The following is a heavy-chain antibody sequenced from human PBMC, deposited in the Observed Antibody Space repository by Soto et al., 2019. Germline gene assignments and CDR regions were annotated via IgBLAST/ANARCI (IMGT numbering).Heavy chain of an antibody. D-gene: IGHD3-10*01. CDR3: TRRITMVRGVITFYNWFAP. CDR1: GFTFGDYA. V-gene: IGHV3-49*03. Sequence: GGSLRLSCTASGFTFGDYAMSWFRQAPGKGLEWVGFIRSKAYGGTTEYAASVKGRFTISRDDSKSIAYLQMNSLKTEDTAVYYCTRRITMVRGVITFYNWFAPWGQGTLVTVSS. CDR2: IRSKAYGGTT. J-gene: IGHJ5*02.